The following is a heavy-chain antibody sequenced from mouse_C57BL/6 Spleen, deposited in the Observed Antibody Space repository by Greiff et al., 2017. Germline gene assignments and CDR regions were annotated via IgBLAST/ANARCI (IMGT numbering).Heavy chain of an antibody. CDR3: ARETTTMITSGYFDV. D-gene: IGHD2-4*01. J-gene: IGHJ1*03. Sequence: EVQRVESGPGLVKPSQSLSLTCSVTGYSITSGYYWNWIRQFPGNKLEWMGYISYDGSNNYNPSLKNRISITRDTSKNQFFLKLNSVTTEDTATYYCARETTTMITSGYFDVWGTGTTVTVSS. V-gene: IGHV3-6*01. CDR2: ISYDGSN. CDR1: GYSITSGYY.